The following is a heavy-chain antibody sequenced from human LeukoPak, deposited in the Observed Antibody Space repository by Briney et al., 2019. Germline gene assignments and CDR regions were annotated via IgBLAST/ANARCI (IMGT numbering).Heavy chain of an antibody. CDR3: ARLGGSYYTY. CDR1: VFAFSSYW. Sequence: GGSLRLSRVASVFAFSSYWMSWVRHAPGKGLEWVANIKQDGGEKYYVDSVKGRFTISRDNAKNSLFLQMNSLRVEDTAVYYCARLGGSYYTYWGQGTLVTVSS. D-gene: IGHD1-26*01. J-gene: IGHJ4*02. CDR2: IKQDGGEK. V-gene: IGHV3-7*01.